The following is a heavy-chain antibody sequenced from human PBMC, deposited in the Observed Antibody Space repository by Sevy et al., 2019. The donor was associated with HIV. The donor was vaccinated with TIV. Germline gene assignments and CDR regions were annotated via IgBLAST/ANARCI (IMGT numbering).Heavy chain of an antibody. D-gene: IGHD6-19*01. CDR2: SCWNSGSI. CDR3: AKGIGYSNGWYSWFDS. Sequence: GGSLRLSCVASGFTFDDYAMHWVRQAPGKGPEWVSGSCWNSGSIGYAESVKGRFTNSRDNAKNSLYLQMNSLRVEDTALYYCAKGIGYSNGWYSWFDSWGQGTLVTVSS. J-gene: IGHJ5*01. CDR1: GFTFDDYA. V-gene: IGHV3-9*01.